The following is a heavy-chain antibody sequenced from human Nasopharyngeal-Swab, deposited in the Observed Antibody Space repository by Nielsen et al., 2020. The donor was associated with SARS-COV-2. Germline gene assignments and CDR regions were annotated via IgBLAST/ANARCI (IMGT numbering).Heavy chain of an antibody. Sequence: ESLKISCTVSGGFISSSSYYWGWIRQPPGKGLEWIGSIYYSGSTYYNPSLKSRVTISVDTSKNQFSLKLSSVTAADTAVYYCARCPHAVLRFVEWYYAMGAFDIWGQGTMVTVSS. CDR3: ARCPHAVLRFVEWYYAMGAFDI. V-gene: IGHV4-39*01. D-gene: IGHD3-3*01. CDR2: IYYSGST. CDR1: GGFISSSSYY. J-gene: IGHJ3*02.